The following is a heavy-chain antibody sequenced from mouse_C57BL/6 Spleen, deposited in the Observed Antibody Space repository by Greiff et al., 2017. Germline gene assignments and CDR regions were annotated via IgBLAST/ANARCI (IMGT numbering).Heavy chain of an antibody. Sequence: QVQLQQPGAELVRPGSSVKLSCKASGYTFTSYWMDWVKQRPGQGLEWIGNIYPSDSETHYNQKFKDKATLTVDKSSSTAYMQLSSLTSEDSAVYYSARERDGAAMDYWGQGTSVTVSS. CDR3: ARERDGAAMDY. V-gene: IGHV1-61*01. J-gene: IGHJ4*01. CDR2: IYPSDSET. D-gene: IGHD2-3*01. CDR1: GYTFTSYW.